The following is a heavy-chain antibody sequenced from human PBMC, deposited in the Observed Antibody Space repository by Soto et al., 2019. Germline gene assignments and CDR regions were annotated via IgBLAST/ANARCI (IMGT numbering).Heavy chain of an antibody. V-gene: IGHV4-59*08. Sequence: QVQLQESGPGLVKPSETLSLTCTVSSGSISGYYWSWIRQPPGKGLEWIGYISYSGSTNYNPSLKSRVAISVDTSKNQFSLKLSSVTAADTAMYYCARAWGGNVFDFWGQGTLVTVSS. CDR1: SGSISGYY. CDR2: ISYSGST. J-gene: IGHJ4*02. CDR3: ARAWGGNVFDF. D-gene: IGHD3-16*01.